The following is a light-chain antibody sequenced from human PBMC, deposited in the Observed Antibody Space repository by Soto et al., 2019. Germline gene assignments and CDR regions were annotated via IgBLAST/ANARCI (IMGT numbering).Light chain of an antibody. CDR2: KAS. CDR3: QQYNSYSYT. Sequence: DIQMTQSPSTLSASVGARVTITCRASQSISSWLAWYQQKPGKAPKLLIYKASSLESGVPSRFSGSGSGKEFTLTIISLQPDDFATYYCQQYNSYSYTFGQGTKLEIK. V-gene: IGKV1-5*03. CDR1: QSISSW. J-gene: IGKJ2*01.